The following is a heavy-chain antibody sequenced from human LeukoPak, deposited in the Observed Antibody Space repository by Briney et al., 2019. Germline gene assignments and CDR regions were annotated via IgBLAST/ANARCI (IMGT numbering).Heavy chain of an antibody. CDR2: IYYSGST. V-gene: IGHV4-31*03. J-gene: IGHJ5*02. CDR1: GGSISSGGYY. Sequence: PSQTLSLTCTVSGGSISSGGYYWSWIRQHPGKGLEWIGYIYYSGSTYYNPSLKSRVIISVDTSKNQFSLKLSSVTAADTAVYYCARVTVSPPAAAGILDWFDPWGQGTLVSVSS. D-gene: IGHD6-13*01. CDR3: ARVTVSPPAAAGILDWFDP.